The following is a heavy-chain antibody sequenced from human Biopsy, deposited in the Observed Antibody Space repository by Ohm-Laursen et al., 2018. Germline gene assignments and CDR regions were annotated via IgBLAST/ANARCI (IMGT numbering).Heavy chain of an antibody. V-gene: IGHV1-46*01. CDR2: ISPSGATT. J-gene: IGHJ6*02. D-gene: IGHD5-24*01. Sequence: SVKVSCKVSGNTFATYHIHWVRQAPGQGLEWMGVISPSGATTSFSQKFQGRITMTRDTSTGTVYMDLNSLGSEDTAVYYCARAGVGSDGTDSYYYGIDVWGPGTTVTVSS. CDR3: ARAGVGSDGTDSYYYGIDV. CDR1: GNTFATYH.